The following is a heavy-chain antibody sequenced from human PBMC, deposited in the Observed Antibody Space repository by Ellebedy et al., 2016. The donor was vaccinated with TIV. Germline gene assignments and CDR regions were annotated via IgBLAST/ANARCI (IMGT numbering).Heavy chain of an antibody. V-gene: IGHV3-7*03. CDR1: GFTFSNYW. CDR2: IREDGIDK. CDR3: TRGAY. J-gene: IGHJ4*02. Sequence: GESLKISXAASGFTFSNYWMSWVRQAPGKGLEWVANIREDGIDKYYVEPVEGRFIISKDNAKNSLYLQMNSLRVDDTAVYYCTRGAYWGQGTLITVSS.